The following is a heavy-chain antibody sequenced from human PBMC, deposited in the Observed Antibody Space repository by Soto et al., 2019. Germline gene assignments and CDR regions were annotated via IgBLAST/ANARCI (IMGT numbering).Heavy chain of an antibody. J-gene: IGHJ4*02. CDR1: GXTFTNYS. CDR3: AKVKTWTYLDF. V-gene: IGHV3-23*01. CDR2: ISGSGETT. Sequence: GSLRLSCAASGXTFTNYSMTWVRQAPGRGLEWVSSISGSGETTYYTDAVECRFTISRDNSKSTLYLKMNRLRAEDTALYYCAKVKTWTYLDFWGQGTLVTVS. D-gene: IGHD5-12*01.